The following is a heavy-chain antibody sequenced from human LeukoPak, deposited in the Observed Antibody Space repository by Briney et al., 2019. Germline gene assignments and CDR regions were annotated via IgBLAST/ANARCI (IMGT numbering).Heavy chain of an antibody. D-gene: IGHD2-2*01. Sequence: SETLSLTCTVSGGSITSSGFYWGWIRQPPGKGLEWIGSIYYSGSTYYNPSLKSRVTISVDTSKNQFSLQLTSVTAADTAVYYCASDALGYCSSSSCYFDDWGQGTLVTVSS. CDR3: ASDALGYCSSSSCYFDD. CDR2: IYYSGST. V-gene: IGHV4-39*07. CDR1: GGSITSSGFY. J-gene: IGHJ4*02.